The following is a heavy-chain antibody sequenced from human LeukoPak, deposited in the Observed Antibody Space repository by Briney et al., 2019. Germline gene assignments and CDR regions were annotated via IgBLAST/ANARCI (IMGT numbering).Heavy chain of an antibody. CDR2: IIPIFGTA. V-gene: IGHV1-69*05. D-gene: IGHD2-15*01. J-gene: IGHJ3*02. CDR1: GGTFSSYA. Sequence: SVKVSCKASGGTFSSYAISWVRQAPGQGLEWMGRIIPIFGTANYAQKFQGRVTITTDESTSTAYMELSSLRSEDTAVYYCARPVVAAAHDAFDIWGQGTMVTVSS. CDR3: ARPVVAAAHDAFDI.